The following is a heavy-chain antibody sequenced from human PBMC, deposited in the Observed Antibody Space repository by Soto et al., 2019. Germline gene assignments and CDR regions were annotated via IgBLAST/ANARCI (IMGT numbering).Heavy chain of an antibody. J-gene: IGHJ3*02. Sequence: QVQLQESGPGLVKPSQTLSLTCTVSGGSISSGGYYWSWIRQHPGKGLEWIGYIYYSGSTYYNPSLTSRVTISVDTSKNQFSLKLSSVTAADTAVYYCARFIVGVPAANRSPAFDIWGQGTMVTVSS. CDR1: GGSISSGGYY. D-gene: IGHD2-2*01. CDR2: IYYSGST. CDR3: ARFIVGVPAANRSPAFDI. V-gene: IGHV4-31*03.